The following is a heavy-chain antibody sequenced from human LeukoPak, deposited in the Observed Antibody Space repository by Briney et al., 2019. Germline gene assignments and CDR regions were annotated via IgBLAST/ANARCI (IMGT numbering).Heavy chain of an antibody. CDR2: ISAYNGNT. Sequence: ASVKVSCKASGYTFTSYGISWVRQAPGQGLEWMGWISAYNGNTNYAQKLQGRVTMTTDTSTSTAYMELSSLRSEDTAVYYCAARSSHSSGYPTPDAFDIWGQGTMVTVSS. CDR1: GYTFTSYG. V-gene: IGHV1-18*01. CDR3: AARSSHSSGYPTPDAFDI. J-gene: IGHJ3*02. D-gene: IGHD3-22*01.